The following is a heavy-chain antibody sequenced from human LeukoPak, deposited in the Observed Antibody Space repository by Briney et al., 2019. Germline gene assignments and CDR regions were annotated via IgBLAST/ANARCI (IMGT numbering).Heavy chain of an antibody. D-gene: IGHD2-2*01. V-gene: IGHV4-61*01. CDR2: IYYSGST. J-gene: IGHJ5*02. CDR3: ARSPGYQRHSGWFDP. CDR1: GGSISSDNYF. Sequence: SETLSLTCTVSGGSISSDNYFWNWIRQPPGKGLEWIGYIYYSGSTNYNPSLKSRVTISVDTSKNQFSLKLSSVTAADTAVYYCARSPGYQRHSGWFDPWGQGTLVTVSS.